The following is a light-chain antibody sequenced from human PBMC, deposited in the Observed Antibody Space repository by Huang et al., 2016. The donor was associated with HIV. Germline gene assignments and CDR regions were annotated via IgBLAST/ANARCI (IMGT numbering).Light chain of an antibody. V-gene: IGKV1-5*03. CDR2: KAS. J-gene: IGKJ1*01. Sequence: DIHMTQSLSTLSASVGDRVTLTCRASESISTWLAWYQQRPGKAPKLLIYKASTLESGVPSRFGGSGSGTEFTLTISSLQPDDFATYYCQQYNRRWAFGQGTKVEIK. CDR1: ESISTW. CDR3: QQYNRRWA.